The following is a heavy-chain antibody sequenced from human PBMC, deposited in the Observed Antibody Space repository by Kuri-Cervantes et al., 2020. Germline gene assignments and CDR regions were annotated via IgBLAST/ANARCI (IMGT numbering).Heavy chain of an antibody. CDR1: GFTFSSYA. J-gene: IGHJ4*02. Sequence: GESLKISCAASGFTFSSYAMHWVRQAPGKGLEWVSYISSSGSTIYYADSVKGRFTISRDNSKNTLYLQMNSLRAEDTAVYYCARVRDPQWGQGTLVTVSS. CDR2: ISSSGSTI. V-gene: IGHV3-48*01. CDR3: ARVRDPQ.